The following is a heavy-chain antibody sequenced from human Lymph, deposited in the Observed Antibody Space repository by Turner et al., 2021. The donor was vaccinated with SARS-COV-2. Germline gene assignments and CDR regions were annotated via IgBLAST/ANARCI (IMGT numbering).Heavy chain of an antibody. CDR1: GFTSSTYA. CDR2: ISYDGSNK. J-gene: IGHJ4*02. V-gene: IGHV3-30-3*01. CDR3: ARGLSGNYYFFDY. Sequence: QVHLVESGGGVVQPGRSLRLSCVASGFTSSTYAMHWVRQAPGKGLEWVAVISYDGSNKYYADSVRGRFTISRDNSKNTLYLQMNSLRAEDTAVYYCARGLSGNYYFFDYWGQGTLVTVSS. D-gene: IGHD1-26*01.